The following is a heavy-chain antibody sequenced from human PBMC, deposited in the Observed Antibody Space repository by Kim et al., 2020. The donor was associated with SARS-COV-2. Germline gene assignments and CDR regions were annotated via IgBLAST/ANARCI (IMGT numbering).Heavy chain of an antibody. CDR3: AREDGYNFVGDAFDI. Sequence: QKFEGRVTITADESTSTAYMELSSVRSEDTAVDYCAREDGYNFVGDAFDIWGQGTMVTVSS. J-gene: IGHJ3*02. D-gene: IGHD5-12*01. V-gene: IGHV1-69*01.